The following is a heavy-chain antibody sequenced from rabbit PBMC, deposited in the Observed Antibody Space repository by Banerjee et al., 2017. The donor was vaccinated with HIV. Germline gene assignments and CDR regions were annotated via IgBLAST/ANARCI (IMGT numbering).Heavy chain of an antibody. CDR1: GIDFSSYYY. V-gene: IGHV1S40*01. CDR2: IDTGDGTT. CDR3: AKTPTNSAYYDL. D-gene: IGHD1-1*01. Sequence: QSLEESGGGLVKPGGTLTLTCKASGIDFSSYYYMSWVRQAPGKGLEWIACIDTGDGTTWYASWAKGRFTISKTSSTMVTLQMTSLTAADTATYFCAKTPTNSAYYDLWGPGTLVTDS. J-gene: IGHJ6*01.